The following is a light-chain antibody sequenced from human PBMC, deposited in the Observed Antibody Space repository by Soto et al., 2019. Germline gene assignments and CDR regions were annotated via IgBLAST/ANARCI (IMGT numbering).Light chain of an antibody. V-gene: IGLV2-8*01. CDR2: EVS. CDR1: ISDFGGYNY. CDR3: SSYAGSNIRYV. J-gene: IGLJ1*01. Sequence: QSALAQPPSASGSPGRSVTISCTGTISDFGGYNYVSWYQQHPGKAPKLMIYEVSKRPSGVPDRFSGSKSGNTASLTVSGLQAEDEADYYCSSYAGSNIRYVFGTGTKVTVL.